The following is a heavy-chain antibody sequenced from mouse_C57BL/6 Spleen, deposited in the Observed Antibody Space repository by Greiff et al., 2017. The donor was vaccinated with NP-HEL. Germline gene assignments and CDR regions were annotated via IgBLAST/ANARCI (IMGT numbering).Heavy chain of an antibody. CDR2: IDPETGGT. CDR1: GYTFTDYE. CDR3: TRENRLYYYAMDY. Sequence: QVQLKQSGAELVRPGASVMLSCKASGYTFTDYEMHWVKQTPVHGLEWIGAIDPETGGTAYNQKFKGKAILTADKSSSTAYMELRSLTSEDSAVYYCTRENRLYYYAMDYWGQGTTVTVSS. J-gene: IGHJ4*01. V-gene: IGHV1-15*01.